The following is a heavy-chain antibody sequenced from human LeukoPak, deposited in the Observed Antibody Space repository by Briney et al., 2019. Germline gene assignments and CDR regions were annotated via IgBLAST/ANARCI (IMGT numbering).Heavy chain of an antibody. CDR3: AKDVSGTYFAFDV. J-gene: IGHJ3*01. D-gene: IGHD1-26*01. CDR2: ISNRGTT. V-gene: IGHV4-59*11. CDR1: AASMRSHF. Sequence: SETLSLTCGVYAASMRSHFCSSIRQAPGMGLEWIGYISNRGTTGYNPSLRSRVTISVDAPKNEVSLNVRSVSAADTAVYYCAKDVSGTYFAFDVWGQGRTV.